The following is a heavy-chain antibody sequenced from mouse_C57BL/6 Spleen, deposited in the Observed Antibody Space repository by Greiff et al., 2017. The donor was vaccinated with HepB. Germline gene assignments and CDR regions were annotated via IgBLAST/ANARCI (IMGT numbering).Heavy chain of an antibody. CDR2: INPNNGGT. CDR1: GYTFTDYY. CDR3: ARSGIYYYGSSFDV. D-gene: IGHD1-1*01. Sequence: VQLQQSGPELVKPGASVKISCKASGYTFTDYYMNWVKQSHGKSLEWIGDINPNNGGTSYNQKFKGKATLTVDKSSSTAYMELRSLTYGDSAVYYCARSGIYYYGSSFDVWGTGTTVTVSS. V-gene: IGHV1-26*01. J-gene: IGHJ1*03.